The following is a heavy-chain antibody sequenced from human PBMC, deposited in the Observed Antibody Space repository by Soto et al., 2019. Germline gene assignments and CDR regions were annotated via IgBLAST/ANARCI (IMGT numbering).Heavy chain of an antibody. CDR1: GFTFSSYG. J-gene: IGHJ5*02. CDR3: AREATYYDFWSGQGWFDT. CDR2: IWYDGSNK. Sequence: QVQLVESGGGVVQPGRSLRLSCAASGFTFSSYGMHWVRQAPGKGLEWVAVIWYDGSNKYYADSVKGRFTISRDNSKNTLYLQMNSLRAEDTAVYYCAREATYYDFWSGQGWFDTWGQGTLVTVSS. V-gene: IGHV3-33*01. D-gene: IGHD3-3*01.